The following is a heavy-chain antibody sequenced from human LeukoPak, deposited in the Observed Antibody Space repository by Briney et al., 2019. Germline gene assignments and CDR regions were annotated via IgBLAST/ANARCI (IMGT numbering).Heavy chain of an antibody. D-gene: IGHD3-10*01. V-gene: IGHV1-18*01. CDR3: ARVRYYYGSGSLDY. Sequence: ASVKVSCKAPGYTFTSYGISWVRQAPGQGLEWMGWISAYNGNTNYAQKLQGRVTMTTDTSTSTAYMELRSLRSDDTAVYYCARVRYYYGSGSLDYWGQGTLVTVSS. CDR1: GYTFTSYG. CDR2: ISAYNGNT. J-gene: IGHJ4*02.